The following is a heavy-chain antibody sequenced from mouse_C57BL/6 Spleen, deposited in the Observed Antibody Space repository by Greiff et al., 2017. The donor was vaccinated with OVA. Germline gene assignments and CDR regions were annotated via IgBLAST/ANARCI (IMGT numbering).Heavy chain of an antibody. V-gene: IGHV6-3*01. CDR2: IRLKSDNYAT. CDR1: GFTFSNYW. CDR3: TAASHYYGCSPAWFAY. D-gene: IGHD1-1*01. J-gene: IGHJ3*01. Sequence: EVMLVESGGGLVQPGGSMKLSCVASGFTFSNYWMNWVRQSPEKGLEWVAQIRLKSDNYATHYAESVKGRFTISRDDSKSSVYLQMNNLRAEDTGIYYCTAASHYYGCSPAWFAYWGQGTLVTVSA.